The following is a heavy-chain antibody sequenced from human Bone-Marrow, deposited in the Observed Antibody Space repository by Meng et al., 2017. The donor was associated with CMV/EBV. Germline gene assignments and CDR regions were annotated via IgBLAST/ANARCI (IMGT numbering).Heavy chain of an antibody. V-gene: IGHV4-34*01. CDR1: GGSFSGYY. Sequence: RSPTCAVCGGSFSGYYWSWIRQPPGKGLEWIGEINHSGSTNYSPSLKSRVTISVDTSKNQFSLKLSSVTAADTAVYYCAGPPRAGWGQGTLVTVSS. CDR3: AGPPRAG. CDR2: INHSGST. J-gene: IGHJ4*02. D-gene: IGHD6-13*01.